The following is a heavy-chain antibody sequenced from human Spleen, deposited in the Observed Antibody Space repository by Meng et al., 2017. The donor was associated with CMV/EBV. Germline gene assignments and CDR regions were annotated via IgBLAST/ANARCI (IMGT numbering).Heavy chain of an antibody. CDR2: ITATSGST. CDR1: RFTFSNFA. D-gene: IGHD6-13*01. CDR3: AKAFSSSWYREYYDF. Sequence: GESLKISCAVSRFTFSNFAMSWVRQAPGKGLEWVSAITATSGSTYHADSVKGRFTISRDNSKNTLFLQMNSLRAEDTAIYYSAKAFSSSWYREYYDFWGQGTLVTVSS. V-gene: IGHV3-23*01. J-gene: IGHJ4*02.